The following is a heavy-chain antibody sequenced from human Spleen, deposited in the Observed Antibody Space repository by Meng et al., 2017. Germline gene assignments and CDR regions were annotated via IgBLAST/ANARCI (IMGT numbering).Heavy chain of an antibody. CDR3: ARSGSAGGYWYFDL. V-gene: IGHV3-20*04. J-gene: IGHJ2*01. D-gene: IGHD1-26*01. Sequence: GGSLRLSCAASGFTFDGFGMSWVRQAPGKGLEWISGINWNGDNTGYTDSVKGRFTISRDNAKSSLYLQMNSLRAEDTALYYCARSGSAGGYWYFDLWGRGTLVTVSS. CDR1: GFTFDGFG. CDR2: INWNGDNT.